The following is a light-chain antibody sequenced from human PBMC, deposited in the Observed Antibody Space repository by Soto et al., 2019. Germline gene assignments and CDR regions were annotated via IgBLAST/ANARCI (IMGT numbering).Light chain of an antibody. CDR1: QSIGTW. J-gene: IGKJ1*01. V-gene: IGKV1-5*01. CDR3: QHYNRCT. Sequence: DIQMTQSPSTLSASVGDRVTITCRASQSIGTWLSWYHQKPGKAPKLLIYDASILESVVPSRFSGSGSGTEFTLTISSLQPDDFATYYCQHYNRCTFGQGTKVEIK. CDR2: DAS.